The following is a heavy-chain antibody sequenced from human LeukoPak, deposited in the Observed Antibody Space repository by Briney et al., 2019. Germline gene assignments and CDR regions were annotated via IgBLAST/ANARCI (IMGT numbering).Heavy chain of an antibody. D-gene: IGHD2-2*01. J-gene: IGHJ4*02. CDR1: GGSLSGYY. CDR3: ARHRGLGYCSSTSCYLRSYYFDY. Sequence: SETLSPTCAVYGGSLSGYYWSWIRQPPGKGLEWIGEINHSGSTNYNPSLKSRVTISVDTSKNQFSLKLSSVTAADTAVYYCARHRGLGYCSSTSCYLRSYYFDYWGQGTLVTVSS. CDR2: INHSGST. V-gene: IGHV4-34*01.